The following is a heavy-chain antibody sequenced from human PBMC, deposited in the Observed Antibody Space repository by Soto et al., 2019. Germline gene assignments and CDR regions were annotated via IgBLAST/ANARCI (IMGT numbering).Heavy chain of an antibody. Sequence: GGSLRLSCAASGFTFSSYAMSWVRQAPGKGLEWVSAISGSGGSTYYADSVKGRFTISRDNSKNTLYLQMNSLRAEDTAVYYCVKEADYYDSSGYYSGAFDIWGQGTMVTVSS. V-gene: IGHV3-23*01. D-gene: IGHD3-22*01. CDR3: VKEADYYDSSGYYSGAFDI. CDR2: ISGSGGST. CDR1: GFTFSSYA. J-gene: IGHJ3*02.